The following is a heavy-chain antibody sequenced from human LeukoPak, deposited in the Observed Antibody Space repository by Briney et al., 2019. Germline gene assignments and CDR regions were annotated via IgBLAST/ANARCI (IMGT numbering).Heavy chain of an antibody. J-gene: IGHJ4*02. CDR3: ARQSSPFDY. CDR1: GGSLSGFY. Sequence: SETLSLTCTVSGGSLSGFYWSWIRQPPGKGLEWIGSIFYSGSTYYNPSLKSRVTISVDTSKKQFSLKLSSVTAADTAVYYCARQSSPFDYWGQGTLVTVSS. V-gene: IGHV4-59*05. CDR2: IFYSGST. D-gene: IGHD5-24*01.